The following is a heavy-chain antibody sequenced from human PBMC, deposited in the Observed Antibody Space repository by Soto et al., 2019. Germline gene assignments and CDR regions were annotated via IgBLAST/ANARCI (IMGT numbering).Heavy chain of an antibody. CDR3: ARASGYYDFWSGYPGGSGMDV. CDR1: GYTFTSYG. D-gene: IGHD3-3*01. CDR2: ISAYNGNT. Sequence: ASVKVSCKASGYTFTSYGISWVRQAPGQGLEWMGWISAYNGNTNYAQKLQGRVTMTTDTSTSTAYMELRSLRSDDTAVYYCARASGYYDFWSGYPGGSGMDVWGQGTTVTVSS. J-gene: IGHJ6*02. V-gene: IGHV1-18*04.